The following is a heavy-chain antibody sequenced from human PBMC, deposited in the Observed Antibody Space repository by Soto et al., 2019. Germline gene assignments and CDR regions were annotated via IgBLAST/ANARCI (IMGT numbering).Heavy chain of an antibody. CDR3: ANDYGDYKSYCGMDV. J-gene: IGHJ6*02. Sequence: QLQLQESGPGLVKPSETLSLTCTVSGASVTSSTYYWGWIRQPPGKGLEWIGSIYYSGSTYYNPSLRSRVTMSVDTSKNQVSLKLTSVTAADTAVYYCANDYGDYKSYCGMDVWGQGTTVTVSS. CDR2: IYYSGST. V-gene: IGHV4-39*01. D-gene: IGHD4-17*01. CDR1: GASVTSSTYY.